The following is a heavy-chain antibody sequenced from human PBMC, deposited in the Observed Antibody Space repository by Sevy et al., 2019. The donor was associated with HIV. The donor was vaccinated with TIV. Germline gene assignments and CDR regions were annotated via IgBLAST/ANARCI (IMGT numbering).Heavy chain of an antibody. CDR2: ISSSSSTI. V-gene: IGHV3-48*02. Sequence: GGSLRLSCAASGFTFSSYSMNWVRQAPGKGLEWVSYISSSSSTIYYADSVKGRFTISRDNAKNSLYLQMNSLRDEDTAVYYCARDDGDCSSTSCYVYYYGMDVWGQGTTVTVSS. CDR3: ARDDGDCSSTSCYVYYYGMDV. D-gene: IGHD2-2*03. CDR1: GFTFSSYS. J-gene: IGHJ6*02.